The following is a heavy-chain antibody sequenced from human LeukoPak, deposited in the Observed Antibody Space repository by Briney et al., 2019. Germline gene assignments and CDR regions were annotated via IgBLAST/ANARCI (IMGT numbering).Heavy chain of an antibody. CDR2: ISGSGGST. Sequence: GGSLRHSCSASGFTFSSYAMSWVRQAPGKGLEWVSAISGSGGSTYYADSVKGRFTISRDNSKNTLYLQMNSLRAEDTAVYYCAKEGYSSSWLIDYWGQGTLVTVSS. J-gene: IGHJ4*02. D-gene: IGHD6-13*01. V-gene: IGHV3-23*01. CDR3: AKEGYSSSWLIDY. CDR1: GFTFSSYA.